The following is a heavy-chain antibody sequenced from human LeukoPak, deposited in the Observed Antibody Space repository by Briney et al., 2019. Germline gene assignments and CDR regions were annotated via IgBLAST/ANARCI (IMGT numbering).Heavy chain of an antibody. V-gene: IGHV4-39*01. CDR1: GGSVSNSNYY. CDR3: ARQRGYCSGGSCYGMFDY. CDR2: IYYSGST. J-gene: IGHJ4*02. Sequence: SETLSLTCTVSGGSVSNSNYYCGWVRQPPGKGLEWIGSIYYSGSTYYNPSLKSRVTISVDTSKTQFPLKLSSVTAADTAVYYCARQRGYCSGGSCYGMFDYWGQGTLVTVSS. D-gene: IGHD2-15*01.